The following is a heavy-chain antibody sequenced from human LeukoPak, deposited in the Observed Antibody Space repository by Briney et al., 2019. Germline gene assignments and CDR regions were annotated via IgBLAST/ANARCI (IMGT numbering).Heavy chain of an antibody. CDR3: ARTAARRFDY. CDR1: GYTFPSYF. J-gene: IGHJ4*02. CDR2: INPTGGST. Sequence: EASVKVSCKASGYTFPSYFMHWVRQAPEQGLEWMGIINPTGGSTTYAQKFQGRVTMTRDTSTSTVYMELSSLRSDDTAVYYCARTAARRFDYWGQGTLVTVSS. V-gene: IGHV1-46*01. D-gene: IGHD6-6*01.